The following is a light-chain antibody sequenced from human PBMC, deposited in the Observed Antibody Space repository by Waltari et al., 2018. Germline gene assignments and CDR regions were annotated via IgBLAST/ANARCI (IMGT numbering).Light chain of an antibody. CDR3: VLYMGSGISV. CDR2: STN. CDR1: PGSVSTNFY. Sequence: QTVVTQEPSFSVSPGGTVTLTCGFIPGSVSTNFYPTWYQQTPGQAPRTLMYSTNTRSSGVPDRFSGSILGNKVALTITGAQADDESDYYCVLYMGSGISVFGGGTKLTVL. V-gene: IGLV8-61*01. J-gene: IGLJ3*02.